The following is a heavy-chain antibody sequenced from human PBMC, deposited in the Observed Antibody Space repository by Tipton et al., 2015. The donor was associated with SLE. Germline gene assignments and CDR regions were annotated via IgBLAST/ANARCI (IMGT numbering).Heavy chain of an antibody. J-gene: IGHJ4*02. D-gene: IGHD2-2*01. V-gene: IGHV5-51*01. CDR2: IYPGDSNT. CDR3: VRHGNLVVVPSAMDIDY. Sequence: VQLVQSGAEVKKPGESLKISCQTSGYSFSTYWIGWVRQMLGKGLEWMGIIYPGDSNTKYSPSFQGQVTISADKSISAAYLQWSSLKASDSAMYSCVRHGNLVVVPSAMDIDYWGRGTRVTVSS. CDR1: GYSFSTYW.